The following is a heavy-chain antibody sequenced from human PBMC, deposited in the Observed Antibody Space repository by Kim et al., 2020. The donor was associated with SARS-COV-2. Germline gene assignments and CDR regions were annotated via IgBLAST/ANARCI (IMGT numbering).Heavy chain of an antibody. CDR3: AKVANV. J-gene: IGHJ6*02. Sequence: GSGGSTYYADSVKGRFTISRDNSKNTLYLKMNSLRAEDTGVYYCAKVANVWGQGTTVTVSS. V-gene: IGHV3-23*01. CDR2: GSGGST.